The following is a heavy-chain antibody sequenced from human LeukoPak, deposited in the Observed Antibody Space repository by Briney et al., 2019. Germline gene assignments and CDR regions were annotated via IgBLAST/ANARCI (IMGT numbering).Heavy chain of an antibody. CDR2: IIPIFGTA. Sequence: SVKVSCKASGGTFSSYAISWVRQAPGQGLEWMGGIIPIFGTANYAQKLQGRVTITADESTSTAYMELSSLRSEDTAVYYCATTRNPYCSGGSCYYNWFDPWGQGTLVTVSS. J-gene: IGHJ5*02. CDR1: GGTFSSYA. D-gene: IGHD2-15*01. CDR3: ATTRNPYCSGGSCYYNWFDP. V-gene: IGHV1-69*13.